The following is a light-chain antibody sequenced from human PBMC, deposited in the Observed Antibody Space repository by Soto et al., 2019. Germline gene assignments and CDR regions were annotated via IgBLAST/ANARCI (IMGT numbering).Light chain of an antibody. J-gene: IGLJ1*01. CDR3: SSYTRSSTRV. CDR2: DVG. V-gene: IGLV2-14*03. CDR1: SSDVGGYNY. Sequence: QSALTQPASVSGSPGQSITISCTGTSSDVGGYNYVSWYQHHPGNAPKLLIYDVGTRPSGVSNRFSGSKSGNTASLTISGLQAEDEADYYCSSYTRSSTRVFGTETKVTVL.